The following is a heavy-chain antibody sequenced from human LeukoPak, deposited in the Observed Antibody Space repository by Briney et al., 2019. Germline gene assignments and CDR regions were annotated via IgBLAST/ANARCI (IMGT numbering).Heavy chain of an antibody. V-gene: IGHV4-34*01. CDR3: ARASTTHYGMDV. CDR2: INHSGST. Sequence: SETLSLTCAVYGGSFSGYYWSWIRQPPGKGLEWIGEINHSGSTNYNPSLKSRVTISVDTSKNQFSLKLSSVTAADTAVYYCARASTTHYGMDVWGQGTTVTVSS. J-gene: IGHJ6*02. D-gene: IGHD2-2*01. CDR1: GGSFSGYY.